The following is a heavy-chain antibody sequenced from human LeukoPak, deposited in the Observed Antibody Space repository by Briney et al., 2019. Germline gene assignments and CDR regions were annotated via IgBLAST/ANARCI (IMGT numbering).Heavy chain of an antibody. V-gene: IGHV1-18*01. J-gene: IGHJ5*02. CDR1: GYTFASSG. D-gene: IGHD2-8*02. CDR3: VGGNGGNWWKGGGGES. Sequence: ASVKVSCKASGYTFASSGISWVRQAPGKGLEWMGWINPHNGNTNYVQKLQGRVTMTIDTSTRTAYMELRSLRSDDTAVYYGVGGNGGNWWKGGGGESWGQGILVTVSS. CDR2: INPHNGNT.